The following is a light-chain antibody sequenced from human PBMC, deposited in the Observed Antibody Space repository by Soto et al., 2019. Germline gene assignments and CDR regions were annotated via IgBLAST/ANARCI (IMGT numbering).Light chain of an antibody. Sequence: QSVLTQPPSASRTPGQRVTIPCSGSSSDIGSNSVNWYQQLPGAAPRLLIYANDHRPSGVPDRFSASKSGTSASLAISGVRSEDEAHYHCSSYTGDYTLMFAGGTKVTVL. CDR3: SSYTGDYTLM. V-gene: IGLV1-44*01. CDR2: AND. J-gene: IGLJ3*02. CDR1: SSDIGSNS.